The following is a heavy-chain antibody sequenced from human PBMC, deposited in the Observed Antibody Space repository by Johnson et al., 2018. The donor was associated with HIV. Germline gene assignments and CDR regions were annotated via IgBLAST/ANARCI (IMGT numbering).Heavy chain of an antibody. Sequence: QVQLVESGGGVVQPGRSLRLSCAASGFTFSSYGMHWVRQAPGKGLEWAAVISYDGSDKYYADSVKGRFTISRDNSKNTLYLQMNSLRAEDTAVYYCSKGPQGIATPDAFDIWGQGTMVTFSS. J-gene: IGHJ3*02. V-gene: IGHV3-30*18. CDR3: SKGPQGIATPDAFDI. D-gene: IGHD2-21*01. CDR1: GFTFSSYG. CDR2: ISYDGSDK.